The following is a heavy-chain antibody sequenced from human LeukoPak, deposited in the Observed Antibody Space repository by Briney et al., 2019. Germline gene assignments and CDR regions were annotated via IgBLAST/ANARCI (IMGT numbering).Heavy chain of an antibody. CDR1: GGTFTNYA. V-gene: IGHV1-69*05. J-gene: IGHJ4*02. D-gene: IGHD3/OR15-3a*01. CDR3: ASPKDSDASAFDY. Sequence: SVKLSCKTSGGTFTNYALSWVRQAPGQGLEWMGRIIPLFGTANYAQKFQGRVTFTTDESTSTAYMELSSLRSDDTAVYYCASPKDSDASAFDYWGQGTLVTVSS. CDR2: IIPLFGTA.